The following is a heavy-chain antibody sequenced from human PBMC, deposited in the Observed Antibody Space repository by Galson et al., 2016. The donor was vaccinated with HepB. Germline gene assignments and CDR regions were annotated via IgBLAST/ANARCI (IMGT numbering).Heavy chain of an antibody. J-gene: IGHJ4*02. Sequence: SLRLSCAASGFTFSMYAMGWVRQAPGKGLEWVSAIAGSVGGGRTYYADSVKGRFTISRDNSRNTVYLQLNSLRAEDTAVYYCARGYCTGGSCYYFDYWGQRTLVTVSS. CDR1: GFTFSMYA. CDR2: IAGSVGGGRT. D-gene: IGHD2-15*01. V-gene: IGHV3-23*01. CDR3: ARGYCTGGSCYYFDY.